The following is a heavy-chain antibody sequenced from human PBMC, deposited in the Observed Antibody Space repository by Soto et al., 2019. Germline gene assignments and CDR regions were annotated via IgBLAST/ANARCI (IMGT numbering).Heavy chain of an antibody. V-gene: IGHV3-48*02. CDR1: GFTFSSYG. J-gene: IGHJ4*02. D-gene: IGHD6-13*01. CDR2: ISSSSSTI. CDR3: ARVARAGIAAAGTTY. Sequence: GGSLRLSCAACGFTFSSYGMSWVRQAPGKGLEWVSYISSSSSTIYYADSVKGRFTISRDNAKNSLYLQMNSLRDEDTAVYYCARVARAGIAAAGTTYWGQGTLVTVSS.